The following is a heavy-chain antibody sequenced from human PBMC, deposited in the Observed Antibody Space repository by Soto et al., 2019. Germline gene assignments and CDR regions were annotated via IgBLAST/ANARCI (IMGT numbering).Heavy chain of an antibody. J-gene: IGHJ4*02. CDR1: VYTSTSYA. CDR2: INTNTGNP. CDR3: ARDHYGDPFDY. V-gene: IGHV7-4-1*01. Sequence: GASVKFSCKASVYTSTSYAMNWVRQAPGQGLEWMGWINTNTGNPTYAQGFTGRFVFSLDTSVSTAYLQICSLKAEDTAVYYCARDHYGDPFDYWGQGTLVTVSS. D-gene: IGHD4-17*01.